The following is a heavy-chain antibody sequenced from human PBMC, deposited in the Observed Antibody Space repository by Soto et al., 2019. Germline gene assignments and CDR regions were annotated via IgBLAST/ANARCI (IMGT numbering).Heavy chain of an antibody. V-gene: IGHV3-23*01. CDR3: AKDPSPLDYYDSSGYFDY. CDR1: GFTFSSYA. D-gene: IGHD3-22*01. J-gene: IGHJ4*02. CDR2: ISGSGGST. Sequence: GGSLRLSCAASGFTFSSYAMSWVRQAPGKGLEWVSAISGSGGSTYYADSVKGRFTISRDNSKNTLYLRMNSLRAEDTAVYYCAKDPSPLDYYDSSGYFDYWGQGTLVTVSS.